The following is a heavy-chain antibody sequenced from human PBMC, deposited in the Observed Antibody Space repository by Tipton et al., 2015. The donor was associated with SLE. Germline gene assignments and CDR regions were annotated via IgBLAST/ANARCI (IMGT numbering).Heavy chain of an antibody. CDR1: GGSFSGYY. CDR2: INHSGST. CDR3: ARYSAPDGLDV. J-gene: IGHJ6*02. D-gene: IGHD1-26*01. Sequence: TLSLTCAVYGGSFSGYYWSWIRQPPGKGLEWIGEINHSGSTNYNPSLKSRVTISVDTAKNQFSLKLSSVTAADTAVYYCARYSAPDGLDVWGQGTTVIVPS. V-gene: IGHV4-34*01.